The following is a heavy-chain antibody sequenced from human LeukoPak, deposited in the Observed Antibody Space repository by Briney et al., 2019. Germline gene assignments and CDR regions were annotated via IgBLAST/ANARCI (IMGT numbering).Heavy chain of an antibody. Sequence: GGSLRLSCAASGFTFSSYAMSWVRQAPGKGLEWVSAISGSGGSTYYADSVKGRFTISRDNSKNTLYLQMHSLRAEDTAVYYCASPAIVVVPAATYFDYWGQGTLVTVSS. V-gene: IGHV3-23*01. J-gene: IGHJ4*02. D-gene: IGHD2-2*01. CDR1: GFTFSSYA. CDR2: ISGSGGST. CDR3: ASPAIVVVPAATYFDY.